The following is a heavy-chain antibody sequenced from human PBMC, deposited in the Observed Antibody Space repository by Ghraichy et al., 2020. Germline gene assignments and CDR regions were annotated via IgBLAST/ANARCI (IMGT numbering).Heavy chain of an antibody. J-gene: IGHJ4*02. Sequence: GESLNISCAASGFTFSSYWMSWVRQAPGKGLEWVANIKQDGSEKYYVDSVKGRFTISRDNAKNSLYLQMNSLRAEDTAVYYCARGYYDSSGPYYWGQGTLVTVSS. D-gene: IGHD3-22*01. V-gene: IGHV3-7*04. CDR1: GFTFSSYW. CDR2: IKQDGSEK. CDR3: ARGYYDSSGPYY.